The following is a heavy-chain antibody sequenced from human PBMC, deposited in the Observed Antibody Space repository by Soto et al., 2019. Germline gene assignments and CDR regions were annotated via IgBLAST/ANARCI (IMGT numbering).Heavy chain of an antibody. Sequence: EVQLLESGGGLVQPGGSLRLSCAASGFTFSSYAMSWVRQAPGKGLEWVSAISGSGGTTYYADSVKGRFTFSRDNSKNARYLQINSLRAQDTAVGYCAKPANGWFRAFDIWGQGTMVTVSS. D-gene: IGHD6-19*01. CDR3: AKPANGWFRAFDI. J-gene: IGHJ3*02. CDR2: ISGSGGTT. CDR1: GFTFSSYA. V-gene: IGHV3-23*01.